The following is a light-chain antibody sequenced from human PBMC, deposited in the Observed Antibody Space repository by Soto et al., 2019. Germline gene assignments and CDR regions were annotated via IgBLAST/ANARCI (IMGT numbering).Light chain of an antibody. CDR1: SSNIGGNY. CDR2: EDN. V-gene: IGLV1-51*01. CDR3: GAWDTALSPSCV. J-gene: IGLJ3*02. Sequence: QSILTQPPSVSASPGQNITISCSGSSSNIGGNYVCWYQQFPGTAPKLVIYEDNKRPSGISDRFSGSKSGTSATLGITGLQTGDEAEYFCGAWDTALSPSCVFGGGTKLTVL.